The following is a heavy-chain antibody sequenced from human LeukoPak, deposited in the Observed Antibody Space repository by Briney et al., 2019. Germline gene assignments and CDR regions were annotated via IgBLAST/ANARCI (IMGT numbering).Heavy chain of an antibody. Sequence: PGGSLRLSCAASGFTFISYALHWVRQTPGKGLVWVSHINHDGSLTNYADFVKGRFTISIDFAKSTLYLQMTRLGAEDTAVYYCSRDVLSLGLPWAQGTVVTVSS. D-gene: IGHD5/OR15-5a*01. CDR1: GFTFISYA. CDR3: SRDVLSLGLP. J-gene: IGHJ5*02. V-gene: IGHV3-74*01. CDR2: INHDGSLT.